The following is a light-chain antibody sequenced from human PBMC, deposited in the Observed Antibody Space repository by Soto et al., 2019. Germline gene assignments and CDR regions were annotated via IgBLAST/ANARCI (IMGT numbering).Light chain of an antibody. V-gene: IGKV1-12*01. CDR3: QQANSFPLT. CDR2: AAS. J-gene: IGKJ5*01. CDR1: QGITYW. Sequence: DIQMTQSPSSMSASLGDRVTVTCRASQGITYWLVWYQQRPGRAPKCLIYAASILESGVPSRFTGSGSGTNFTLTINDLQPEDFATYFCQQANSFPLTFGQGTRLEIK.